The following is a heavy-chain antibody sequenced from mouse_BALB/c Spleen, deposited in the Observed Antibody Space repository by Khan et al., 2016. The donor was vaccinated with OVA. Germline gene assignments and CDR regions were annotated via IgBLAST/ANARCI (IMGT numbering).Heavy chain of an antibody. J-gene: IGHJ3*01. Sequence: QVQLKESGPGLVAPSQSLSITCTVSGFSLSNYGVHWVRQPPGKGLEWLGVIWTGGITNYNSALMSRLSLSKDNSKSQVFLKMNRLQTDDTAIYYCARSYYYDVGGFAYWGQGTLVTVSA. CDR3: ARSYYYDVGGFAY. V-gene: IGHV2-9*02. CDR2: IWTGGIT. D-gene: IGHD2-4*01. CDR1: GFSLSNYG.